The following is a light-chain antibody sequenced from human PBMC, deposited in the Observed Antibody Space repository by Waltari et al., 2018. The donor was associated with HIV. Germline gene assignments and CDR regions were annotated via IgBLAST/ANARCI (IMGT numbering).Light chain of an antibody. J-gene: IGLJ2*01. CDR1: ALPKQY. V-gene: IGLV3-25*03. CDR3: QSADSSGTYHVV. Sequence: SYELTQPPSVSVSPGQTARITCPGDALPKQYAYWYQQKPGQDPVLVIYKDSERPSGIPERFSGSSSGTTVTLTISGVQAEDEADYYCQSADSSGTYHVVFGGGTKLTVL. CDR2: KDS.